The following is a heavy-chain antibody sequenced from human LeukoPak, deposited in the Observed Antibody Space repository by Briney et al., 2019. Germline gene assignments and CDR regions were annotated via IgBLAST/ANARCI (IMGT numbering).Heavy chain of an antibody. CDR3: ARERLWFGELGAFDI. CDR2: IYYSGST. D-gene: IGHD3-10*01. V-gene: IGHV4-59*01. CDR1: GGSISSYY. Sequence: SETLSLTCTVSGGSISSYYWSWIRQPPGKGLEWIGYIYYSGSTNYNPSLKGRVTISVDTSKNQFSLKLSSVTAADTAVYYCARERLWFGELGAFDIWGQGTMVTVSS. J-gene: IGHJ3*02.